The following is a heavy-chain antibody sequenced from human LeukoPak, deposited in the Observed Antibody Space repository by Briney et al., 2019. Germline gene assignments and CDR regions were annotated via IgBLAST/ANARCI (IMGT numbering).Heavy chain of an antibody. CDR2: LSSTGNT. Sequence: GGSLRLSCAASGFTISRNYMNWVRQAPGKGLEWVSLLSSTGNTSYADSVKGRFTISRHNSKNTLYLQVNSLRPEDTAMYYCARWRPIDAFDIWGQGTMVIVSS. J-gene: IGHJ3*02. D-gene: IGHD3-3*01. V-gene: IGHV3-53*04. CDR3: ARWRPIDAFDI. CDR1: GFTISRNY.